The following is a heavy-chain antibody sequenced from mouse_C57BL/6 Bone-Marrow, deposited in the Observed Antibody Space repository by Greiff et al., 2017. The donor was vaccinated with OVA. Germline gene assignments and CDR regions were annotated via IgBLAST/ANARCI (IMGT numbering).Heavy chain of an antibody. Sequence: VQLQQSGPVLVKPGASVKMSCKASGYTFTDYYMNWVKQSHGKSLEWIGVINPYNGGTSYNQKFKGKATLTVDKSSSTAYMELNSLTSEDSAVYYCAKDYYGSYWYFDVWGTGTTVTVSS. D-gene: IGHD1-1*01. CDR3: AKDYYGSYWYFDV. CDR1: GYTFTDYY. V-gene: IGHV1-19*01. J-gene: IGHJ1*03. CDR2: INPYNGGT.